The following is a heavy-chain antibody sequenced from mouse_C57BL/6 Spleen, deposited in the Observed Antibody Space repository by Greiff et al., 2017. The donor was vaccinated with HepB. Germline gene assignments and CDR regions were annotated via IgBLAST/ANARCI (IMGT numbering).Heavy chain of an antibody. D-gene: IGHD2-13*01. CDR1: GYAFSSSW. V-gene: IGHV1-82*01. CDR3: ARWGGDSVYFDY. Sequence: QVQLQQSGPELVKPGASVKISCKASGYAFSSSWMNWVKQRPGKGLEWIGRIYPGDGDTNYNGKFKGKATLTADKSSSTAYMQLSSLTSEDSAVYCCARWGGDSVYFDYGGQGTTRTVSS. J-gene: IGHJ2*01. CDR2: IYPGDGDT.